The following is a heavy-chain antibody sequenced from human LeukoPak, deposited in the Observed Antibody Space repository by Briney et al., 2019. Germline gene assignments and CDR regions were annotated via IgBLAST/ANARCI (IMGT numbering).Heavy chain of an antibody. D-gene: IGHD3-22*01. J-gene: IGHJ4*02. Sequence: SETLSLTCTVSGGSISSSSFYWGWIRQPPGKGLEWIGGLYYSVSTYYNPSLESRVTISVDTSKNQFSLKMSSVTAADTAVYYCARRSPDSSGYYSVDYWGQGTLVTVSS. CDR1: GGSISSSSFY. V-gene: IGHV4-39*01. CDR2: LYYSVST. CDR3: ARRSPDSSGYYSVDY.